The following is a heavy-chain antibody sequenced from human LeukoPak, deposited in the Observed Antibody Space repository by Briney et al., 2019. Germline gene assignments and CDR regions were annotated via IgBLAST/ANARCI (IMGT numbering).Heavy chain of an antibody. CDR2: IGAAGDP. CDR3: ARGRRMGFCSGGSCYSAFNCGFDY. CDR1: GFTFSSYD. Sequence: GGSLRLSCAASGFTFSSYDMHWVRQVTGKGLEWVLAIGAAGDPYYPGSVKGRFTISREDAKNSFYLQMNSLRVGDTAVYYCARGRRMGFCSGGSCYSAFNCGFDYWGQGTLVTVSS. V-gene: IGHV3-13*05. J-gene: IGHJ4*02. D-gene: IGHD2-15*01.